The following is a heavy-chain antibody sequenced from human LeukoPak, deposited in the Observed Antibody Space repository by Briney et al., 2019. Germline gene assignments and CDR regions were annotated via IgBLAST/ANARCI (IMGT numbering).Heavy chain of an antibody. V-gene: IGHV3-49*03. CDR3: TRDRVGLWWFN. CDR2: IRSKTYGGTT. CDR1: GSTSGDDA. J-gene: IGHJ4*02. D-gene: IGHD2-21*01. Sequence: GGSLRLSCTASGSTSGDDALNWFRQAPGKGLEWVGFIRSKTYGGTTEYAASVKGRFTISRDDSKSIAYLQMNSLKTEDTAVYYCTRDRVGLWWFNWGQGTLVIVSS.